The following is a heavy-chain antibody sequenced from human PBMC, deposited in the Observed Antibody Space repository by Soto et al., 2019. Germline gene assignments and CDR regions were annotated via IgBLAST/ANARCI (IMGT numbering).Heavy chain of an antibody. CDR2: ISYDARKT. V-gene: IGHV3-33*01. CDR3: ARDGAHYDIDY. J-gene: IGHJ4*02. Sequence: QVQLVESGGGVVQPGGSLRLSCAASGFNFNAYGMHWVRQAPGKGQEWVAFISYDARKTHSADSVKGRVTISRDNSQSTMYLQMNSLRVEDTAVYYCARDGAHYDIDYWGQGTLITVSS. D-gene: IGHD3-22*01. CDR1: GFNFNAYG.